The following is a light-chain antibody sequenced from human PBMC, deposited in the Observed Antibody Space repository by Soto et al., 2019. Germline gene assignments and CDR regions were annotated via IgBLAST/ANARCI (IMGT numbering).Light chain of an antibody. CDR3: QQLHSYPLT. Sequence: DIQMTHSPSSLSASVGDRVTITCRASQGISGYLAWYQQKPGKAPKLLIYAASTLHSGVPSRFSGSGSGTDFTLTISSLQPEDFATYFCQQLHSYPLTFGGGTKVDIK. J-gene: IGKJ4*01. CDR2: AAS. CDR1: QGISGY. V-gene: IGKV1-9*01.